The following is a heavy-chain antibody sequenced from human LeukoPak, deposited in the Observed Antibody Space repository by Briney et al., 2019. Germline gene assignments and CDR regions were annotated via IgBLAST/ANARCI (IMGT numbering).Heavy chain of an antibody. D-gene: IGHD3-16*01. CDR2: ISYDGSNK. CDR1: GFTFSSYA. CDR3: ARGNDYVWGSYTYYFDY. J-gene: IGHJ4*02. V-gene: IGHV3-30-3*01. Sequence: GGSLRLSCAASGFTFSSYAMHWVRQAPGKGLEWVAVISYDGSNKYYADSVKGRFTISRDNSKNTLYLQMNSLRAEDTAVYYCARGNDYVWGSYTYYFDYWGQGTLVTVSS.